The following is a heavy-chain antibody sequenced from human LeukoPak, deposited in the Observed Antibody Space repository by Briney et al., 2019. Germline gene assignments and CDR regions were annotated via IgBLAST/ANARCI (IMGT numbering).Heavy chain of an antibody. Sequence: GESLKISCKGSAVTFNNYWIGWVRPLPGKGLDWMGITYPGDSETRYSPSFQGQVTMSVDKSINTAYLHWGSLKASDTAIYFCARLSTRLLDHWGQGTRVTVSS. CDR3: ARLSTRLLDH. J-gene: IGHJ4*02. D-gene: IGHD3-3*01. V-gene: IGHV5-51*01. CDR2: TYPGDSET. CDR1: AVTFNNYW.